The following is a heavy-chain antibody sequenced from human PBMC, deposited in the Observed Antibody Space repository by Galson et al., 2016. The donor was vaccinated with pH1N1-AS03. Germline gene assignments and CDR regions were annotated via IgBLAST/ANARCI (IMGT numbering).Heavy chain of an antibody. Sequence: SLRLSCAASGFNFSASAMHWVRQTSGKGLEWIGRIRAKAYNYATEYAAPVRGRFTISKDDSKNTAFLQMDSLRDEDTATYFCARDSNAGGTFDYWGRGAMVTVSS. CDR2: IRAKAYNYAT. CDR1: GFNFSASA. D-gene: IGHD3-16*01. CDR3: ARDSNAGGTFDY. V-gene: IGHV3-73*01. J-gene: IGHJ4*02.